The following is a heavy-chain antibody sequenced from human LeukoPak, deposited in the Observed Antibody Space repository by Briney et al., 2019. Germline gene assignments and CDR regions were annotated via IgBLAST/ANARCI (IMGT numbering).Heavy chain of an antibody. V-gene: IGHV4-39*07. CDR3: AREVVPYSSSWYGGGYYMDV. D-gene: IGHD6-13*01. CDR2: INHSGST. J-gene: IGHJ6*03. CDR1: GGSISSSSYY. Sequence: SETLSLTCTVSGGSISSSSYYWGWIRQPPGKGLEWIGEINHSGSTNYNPSLKSRVTISVDTSKNQFSLKLSSVTAADTAAYYCAREVVPYSSSWYGGGYYMDVWGKGTTVTVSS.